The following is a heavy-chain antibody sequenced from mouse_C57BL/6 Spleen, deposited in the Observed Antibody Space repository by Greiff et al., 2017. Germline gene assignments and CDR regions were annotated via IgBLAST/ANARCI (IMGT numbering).Heavy chain of an antibody. Sequence: EVKLMESGGGLVKPGGSLKLSCAASGFTFSDYGMHWVRQAPEKGLEWVAYISSGSSTIYYADTVKGRFTISRDNAKNTLFLQMTSLRSEDPAMYYCARAVVVDYWGQGTTLTVSS. CDR3: ARAVVVDY. CDR1: GFTFSDYG. D-gene: IGHD1-1*01. CDR2: ISSGSSTI. V-gene: IGHV5-17*01. J-gene: IGHJ2*01.